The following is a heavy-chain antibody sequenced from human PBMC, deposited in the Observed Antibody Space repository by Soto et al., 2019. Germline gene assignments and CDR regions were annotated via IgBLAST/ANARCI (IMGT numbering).Heavy chain of an antibody. CDR1: GGSISSGGYS. CDR3: ARTYCGGDCSWFDP. J-gene: IGHJ5*02. D-gene: IGHD2-21*02. CDR2: IYHSGST. V-gene: IGHV4-30-2*01. Sequence: KPSETLSLTCAVSGGSISSGGYSWSWIRQPPGKGLEWIGYIYHSGSTYYNPSLKSRVTISVDRSKNQFSLKLSSVTAADTAVYYCARTYCGGDCSWFDPGAREPWSPSPQ.